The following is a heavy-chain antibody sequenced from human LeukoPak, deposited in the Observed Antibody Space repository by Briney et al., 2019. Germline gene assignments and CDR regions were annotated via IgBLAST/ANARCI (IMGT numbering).Heavy chain of an antibody. V-gene: IGHV3-21*01. D-gene: IGHD3-16*01. CDR3: ARGASLGAFDI. Sequence: PGGSLRLSCAASGFTFSSRGMSWVRQAPGKGLEWVSSISSSSSYIYYADSVKGRFTISRDNAKNSLYLQMNSLRAEDTAVYYCARGASLGAFDIWGQGTMVTVSS. J-gene: IGHJ3*02. CDR2: ISSSSSYI. CDR1: GFTFSSRG.